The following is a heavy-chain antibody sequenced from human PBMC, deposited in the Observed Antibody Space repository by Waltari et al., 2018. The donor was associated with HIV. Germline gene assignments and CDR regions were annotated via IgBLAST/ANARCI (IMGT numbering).Heavy chain of an antibody. J-gene: IGHJ5*01. D-gene: IGHD6-19*01. CDR1: ESHLTTHA. CDR2: INTKTGNP. Sequence: QVQLVHSGSELKKHGASVKVSCKTSESHLTTHAMNWVRQAPGQGLEWMGWINTKTGNPTYAQGFTGRFVFSLDTSVSTAYLQISSLKAEDTAFYYCARYTTGWYDSWGQGTLVTVSS. CDR3: ARYTTGWYDS. V-gene: IGHV7-4-1*02.